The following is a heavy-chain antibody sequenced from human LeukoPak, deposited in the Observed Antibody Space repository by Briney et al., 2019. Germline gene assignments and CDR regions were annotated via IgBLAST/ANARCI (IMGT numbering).Heavy chain of an antibody. V-gene: IGHV3-21*01. Sequence: PGGSLRLSCAASGFTFSSYSMNWVRQAPGKGLEWVSSISSSSGYIYYADSVKGRFTISRDNAKNSLYLQMNSLRAEDTAVYYCASLYDSSGYYGGDFDYWGQGTLVTVSS. D-gene: IGHD3-22*01. J-gene: IGHJ4*02. CDR2: ISSSSGYI. CDR3: ASLYDSSGYYGGDFDY. CDR1: GFTFSSYS.